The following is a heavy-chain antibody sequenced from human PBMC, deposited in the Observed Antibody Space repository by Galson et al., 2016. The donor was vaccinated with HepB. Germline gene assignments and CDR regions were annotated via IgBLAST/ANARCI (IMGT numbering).Heavy chain of an antibody. V-gene: IGHV3-72*01. Sequence: SLRLSCAASGLTFSDHYMNWVRQAPGKGLEWVARIRHNANNYTTEYSASVEGTFSVSTDESKNSLYLQMNSLETEDTAVYYCAKPTNSDAFHIWGQGTMVTVSS. CDR2: IRHNANNYTT. CDR1: GLTFSDHY. D-gene: IGHD5-12*01. CDR3: AKPTNSDAFHI. J-gene: IGHJ3*02.